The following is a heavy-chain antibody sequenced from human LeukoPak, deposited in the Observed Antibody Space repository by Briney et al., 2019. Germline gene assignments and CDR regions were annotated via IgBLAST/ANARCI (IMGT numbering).Heavy chain of an antibody. CDR3: ARGPRNDP. CDR1: GYPFSTRE. CDR2: VHPDIGNT. Sequence: ASVKVSCKTSGYPFSTREINWVRQAAGQGLEWLGWVHPDIGNTDYAQKFRSRVTMSRDTSTSTAYMELSGLRLDDTAVYFCARGPRNDPWGQGTLVTVSS. V-gene: IGHV1-8*01. D-gene: IGHD1-14*01. J-gene: IGHJ5*02.